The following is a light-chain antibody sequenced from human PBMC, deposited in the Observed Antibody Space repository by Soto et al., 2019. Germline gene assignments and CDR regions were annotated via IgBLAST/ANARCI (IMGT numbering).Light chain of an antibody. V-gene: IGKV1-9*01. CDR2: AAS. J-gene: IGKJ4*01. CDR1: QGISSY. CDR3: QQLNSYPLT. Sequence: DIQLTQSPSFLSASVGDRVTITCRASQGISSYLAWYQQKPGKAPKLLIYAASTLQSAVPSIFSGSGSGTEFTLTISSLQPEDFATYYCQQLNSYPLTFGGGTKVEIK.